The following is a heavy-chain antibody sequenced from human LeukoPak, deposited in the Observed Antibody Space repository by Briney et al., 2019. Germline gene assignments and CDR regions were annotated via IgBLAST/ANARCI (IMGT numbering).Heavy chain of an antibody. CDR1: IYSFTSYW. Sequence: GEFLKISCKGYIYSFTSYWIGWVRQMPGKGLEWMGIINPADSDTRYSPSFQGQVTISTDKSISTAYLQWSSLKASDTAMYYCARLGDYGMDVWGQGTTVAVSS. V-gene: IGHV5-51*01. CDR2: INPADSDT. J-gene: IGHJ6*02. CDR3: ARLGDYGMDV.